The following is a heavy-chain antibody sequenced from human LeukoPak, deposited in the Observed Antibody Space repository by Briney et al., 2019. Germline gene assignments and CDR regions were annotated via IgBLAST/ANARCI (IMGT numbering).Heavy chain of an antibody. D-gene: IGHD1-26*01. CDR3: AKYIEWELPGAWFDP. CDR2: ISYDGSNK. Sequence: GGSLRLSCAASGFTFSSYAMHWVRQAPGKGLEWVAVISYDGSNKYYADSVKGRFTISRDNSKNTLYLQMNSLRAEDTAVYYCAKYIEWELPGAWFDPWGQGTLVTVSS. V-gene: IGHV3-30-3*02. CDR1: GFTFSSYA. J-gene: IGHJ5*02.